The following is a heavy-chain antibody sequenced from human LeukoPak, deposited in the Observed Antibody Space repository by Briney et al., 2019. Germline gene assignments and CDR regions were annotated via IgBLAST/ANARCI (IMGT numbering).Heavy chain of an antibody. CDR1: GFTFSYYS. D-gene: IGHD2-21*02. CDR3: ANALVTAFDY. Sequence: PGGSLRLSCAASGFTFSYYSMNWVRQAPGKGLEWVSYISDSSNIYYADSVKGRFTISRDNAKNSLYLQMNSLRDEDTAVYYCANALVTAFDYWGQGTLVTVSS. V-gene: IGHV3-48*02. CDR2: ISDSSNI. J-gene: IGHJ4*02.